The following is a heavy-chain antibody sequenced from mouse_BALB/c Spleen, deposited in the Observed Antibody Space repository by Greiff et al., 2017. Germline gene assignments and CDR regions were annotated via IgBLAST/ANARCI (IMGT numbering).Heavy chain of an antibody. CDR2: ISYSGST. D-gene: IGHD1-1*01. CDR1: GYSITSDYA. V-gene: IGHV3-2*02. CDR3: ARSITTVVAPFDY. J-gene: IGHJ2*01. Sequence: VQLKESGPGLVKPSQSLSLTCTVTGYSITSDYAWNWLRQFPGNKLEWMGYISYSGSTSYNPSLKSRISITRDTSKNQFFLQLNSVTTEDTATYYCARSITTVVAPFDYWGQGTTLTVSS.